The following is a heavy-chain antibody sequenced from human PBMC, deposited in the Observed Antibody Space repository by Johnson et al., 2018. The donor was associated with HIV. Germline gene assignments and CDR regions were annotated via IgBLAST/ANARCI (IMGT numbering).Heavy chain of an antibody. CDR3: ARSGWYLSYAFDI. D-gene: IGHD6-19*01. V-gene: IGHV3-20*04. CDR1: GFTFDDYG. CDR2: INWNGIST. J-gene: IGHJ3*02. Sequence: VQLVESGGGVVRPGGSLRLSCAASGFTFDDYGMSWVRQAPGKGLEWVSGINWNGISTCYADSVKGRLTISRDNSKNTLYLQMNSLRAEDTAVYYCARSGWYLSYAFDIWGQGTMVTVSS.